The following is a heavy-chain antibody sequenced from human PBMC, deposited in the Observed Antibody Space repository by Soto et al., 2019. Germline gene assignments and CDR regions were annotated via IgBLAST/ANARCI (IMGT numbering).Heavy chain of an antibody. D-gene: IGHD3-16*01. V-gene: IGHV2-5*02. CDR1: GFSLTTRGVG. Sequence: QITLKESGPTLVKPTQTLTLTCTFSGFSLTTRGVGVGWIRQPPGKALECLALIYWDDDKRYSPSLQSRLSITQDTSKNQVVLTMTNVDPVDTATYYCAHIPNYYQYDWFDPWGQRTLVSVSS. CDR3: AHIPNYYQYDWFDP. CDR2: IYWDDDK. J-gene: IGHJ5*02.